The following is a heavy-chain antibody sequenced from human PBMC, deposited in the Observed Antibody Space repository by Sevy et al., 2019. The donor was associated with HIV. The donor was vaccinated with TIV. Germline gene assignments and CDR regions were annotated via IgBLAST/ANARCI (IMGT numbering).Heavy chain of an antibody. V-gene: IGHV4-59*01. CDR1: GGSISSYY. CDR3: ARVAKWLVN. CDR2: IYYSGST. J-gene: IGHJ4*02. Sequence: SETLSLTCTVSGGSISSYYWTWIRQPPGKGLEWIGYIYYSGSTNYNPSLKSRDTISVDTSKNQFSLKLSTVTAADTAVYYCARVAKWLVNWGQGTLVTVSS. D-gene: IGHD6-19*01.